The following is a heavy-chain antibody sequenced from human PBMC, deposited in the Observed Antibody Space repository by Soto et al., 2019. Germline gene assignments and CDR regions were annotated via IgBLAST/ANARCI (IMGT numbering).Heavy chain of an antibody. Sequence: GGSLTLSCAASGFTFDGYAMHWVRQAPGKGLEWVSGISWNSGRIGYADSVKGRFTSSSDNAKNSLYLQMNSLRAEDTALYYCAKDMSDSSGWKKSGDDYYGMDVWGQGTTVTVSS. CDR2: ISWNSGRI. D-gene: IGHD6-19*01. CDR3: AKDMSDSSGWKKSGDDYYGMDV. J-gene: IGHJ6*02. CDR1: GFTFDGYA. V-gene: IGHV3-9*01.